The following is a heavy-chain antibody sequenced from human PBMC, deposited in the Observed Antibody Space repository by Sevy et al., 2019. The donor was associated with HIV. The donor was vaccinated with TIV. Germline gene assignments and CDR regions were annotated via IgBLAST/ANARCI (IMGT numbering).Heavy chain of an antibody. V-gene: IGHV3-7*01. CDR2: INQGGSQE. D-gene: IGHD2-2*01. CDR3: ATILPAGVPAEYFQH. Sequence: GGSLRLSCAASGLTFSSYWMTWVRQAPGKGLEWVANINQGGSQEYYVDSVKGRFTISRDNAKNPLYLQINSLRAEDTAVYYCATILPAGVPAEYFQHWGQGTLVTVSS. J-gene: IGHJ1*01. CDR1: GLTFSSYW.